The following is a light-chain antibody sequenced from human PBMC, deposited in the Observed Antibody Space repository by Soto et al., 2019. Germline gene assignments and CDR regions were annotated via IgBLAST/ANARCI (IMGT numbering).Light chain of an antibody. CDR1: SIDVGGYNY. Sequence: QSPLTQPRSVSGSPGQSVTISCTGTSIDVGGYNYVSWYQQHPGKAPKLMIYDVSKRPSGVPDRFSGSKSGNTASLTISGLQAEDEADYYCCSYAGSYTYVFGTGTKLTVL. J-gene: IGLJ1*01. CDR2: DVS. CDR3: CSYAGSYTYV. V-gene: IGLV2-11*01.